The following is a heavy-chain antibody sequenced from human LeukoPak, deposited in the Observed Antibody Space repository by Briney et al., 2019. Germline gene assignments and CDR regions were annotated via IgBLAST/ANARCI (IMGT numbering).Heavy chain of an antibody. V-gene: IGHV3-30*18. D-gene: IGHD5-18*01. Sequence: GGSLRLSCAASGFTFSSYGMHWVRQAPGKGLEWVAVISYDGSNKYYADPVKGRFTISRDNSKNTLYLQMNSLRAEDTAVYYCAKPFFGDTAMVTDAFDIWGQGTMVTVSS. CDR3: AKPFFGDTAMVTDAFDI. J-gene: IGHJ3*02. CDR2: ISYDGSNK. CDR1: GFTFSSYG.